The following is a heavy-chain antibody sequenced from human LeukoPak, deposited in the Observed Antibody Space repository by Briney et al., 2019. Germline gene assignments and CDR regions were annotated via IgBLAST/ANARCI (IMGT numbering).Heavy chain of an antibody. CDR3: ARTSGLSGYDDAFDI. V-gene: IGHV1-18*01. D-gene: IGHD5-12*01. Sequence: ASVKVSCKASGYTFTSYGISWVRQAPGQGLEWMGWISAYNGNTNYAQKLQGRVTMTTDTSTSTAYMELRSLRSDDAAVYYCARTSGLSGYDDAFDIWGQGTMVTVSS. J-gene: IGHJ3*02. CDR1: GYTFTSYG. CDR2: ISAYNGNT.